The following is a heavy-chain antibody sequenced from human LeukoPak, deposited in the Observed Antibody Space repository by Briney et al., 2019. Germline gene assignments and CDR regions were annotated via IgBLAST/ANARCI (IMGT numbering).Heavy chain of an antibody. Sequence: GGSLRLSCAASGFTVSSNYMSWVRQAPGKGLEWVSVIYSGGSTYYADSVKGRFTISRDNSKNTLYLQMNSLRAEDTAVYYCARGYDFWSGYYVYWGQGTLVTVSS. CDR2: IYSGGST. J-gene: IGHJ4*02. CDR1: GFTVSSNY. CDR3: ARGYDFWSGYYVY. V-gene: IGHV3-66*02. D-gene: IGHD3-3*01.